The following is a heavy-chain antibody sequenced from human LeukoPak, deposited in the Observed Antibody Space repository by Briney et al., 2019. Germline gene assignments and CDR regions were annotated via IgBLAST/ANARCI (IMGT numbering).Heavy chain of an antibody. J-gene: IGHJ5*02. V-gene: IGHV1-18*01. CDR3: AREGDSSGWYDSEGSKNWFDP. CDR2: ISANNGNT. CDR1: GYSFSSYG. Sequence: ASVKVSCKASGYSFSSYGISWVRQAPGQGLEWMGWISANNGNTIHAQKFQGRVTMTTDISTSTAYMELSSLRSEDTAVYYCAREGDSSGWYDSEGSKNWFDPWGQGTLVTVSS. D-gene: IGHD6-19*01.